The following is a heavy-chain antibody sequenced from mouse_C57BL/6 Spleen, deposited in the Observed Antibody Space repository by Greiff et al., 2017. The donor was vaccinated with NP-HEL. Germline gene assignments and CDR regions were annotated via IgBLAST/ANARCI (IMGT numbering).Heavy chain of an antibody. D-gene: IGHD2-1*01. CDR3: ARKDGVTTDYAMDY. J-gene: IGHJ4*01. V-gene: IGHV2-2*01. CDR1: GFSLTSYG. Sequence: VKLMESGPGLVQPSQSLSITCTVSGFSLTSYGVHWVRQSPGKGLEWLGVIWSGGSTDYNAAFISRLSISKDNSKSQVFFKMNSLQADDTAIYYCARKDGVTTDYAMDYWGQGTSVTVSS. CDR2: IWSGGST.